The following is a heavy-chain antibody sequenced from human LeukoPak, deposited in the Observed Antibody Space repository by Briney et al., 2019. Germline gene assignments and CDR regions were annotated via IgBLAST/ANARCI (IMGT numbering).Heavy chain of an antibody. Sequence: SETLSLTCTVSGGSISSHYWSWIRQPPGKGLEWIGYIYYSGSTNYNPSLKSRVTISVDTSKNQFSLKLSSVTAADTAVYYCARDRWPYAFDIWGQGTMVTVSS. D-gene: IGHD4-23*01. CDR2: IYYSGST. CDR3: ARDRWPYAFDI. V-gene: IGHV4-59*11. J-gene: IGHJ3*02. CDR1: GGSISSHY.